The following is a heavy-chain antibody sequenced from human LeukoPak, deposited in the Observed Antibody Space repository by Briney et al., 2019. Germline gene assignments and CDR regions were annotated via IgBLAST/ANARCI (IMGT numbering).Heavy chain of an antibody. CDR3: ARVAWQHYTSQYYYYYMDV. Sequence: GGSLRLSCAASGFTFSSYSMNWVRQAPGKGLEWVSSISSSSSYIYYADSVKGRFTISRDNAKNSLYLQMNSLRAEDTAVYYCARVAWQHYTSQYYYYYMDVWGKGTTVTVSS. V-gene: IGHV3-21*01. CDR1: GFTFSSYS. J-gene: IGHJ6*03. D-gene: IGHD3-3*02. CDR2: ISSSSSYI.